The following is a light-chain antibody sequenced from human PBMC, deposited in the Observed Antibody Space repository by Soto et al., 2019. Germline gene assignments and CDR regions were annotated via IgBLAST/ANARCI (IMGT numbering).Light chain of an antibody. CDR2: GAS. Sequence: EIALTQSPGTLSLSPGERATLSCRTSQSVSSGDFAWYQHRPGQAPRLVIYGASTTATGVPDRFSGSGSGTEFTLTISGLEPDDFAVYFCLQYGNSPYTFGQGTKLEMK. CDR1: QSVSSGD. CDR3: LQYGNSPYT. J-gene: IGKJ2*01. V-gene: IGKV3-20*01.